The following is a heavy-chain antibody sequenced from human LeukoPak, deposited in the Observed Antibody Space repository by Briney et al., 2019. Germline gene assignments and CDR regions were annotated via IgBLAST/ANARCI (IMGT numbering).Heavy chain of an antibody. J-gene: IGHJ6*02. D-gene: IGHD2-2*02. V-gene: IGHV1-69*04. CDR1: GGSFSRNA. CDR2: FIPILGIA. Sequence: ASVKVSCKASGGSFSRNAISWVRQAPGQGLEWMGRFIPILGIATYAQKFQGRVTIAADRSTSTAYMELSSLRSEDTAVYYCARIQAVGVPVAIDAYYSYGMDVWGQGTAATVSS. CDR3: ARIQAVGVPVAIDAYYSYGMDV.